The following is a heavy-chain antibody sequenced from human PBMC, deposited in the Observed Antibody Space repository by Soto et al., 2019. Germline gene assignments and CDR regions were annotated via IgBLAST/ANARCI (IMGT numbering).Heavy chain of an antibody. J-gene: IGHJ5*02. CDR1: GGSISSGGYS. CDR3: ARELWSHSEPGGFDP. Sequence: SETLSLTCAVSGGSISSGGYSWSWIRQPPGKGLEWIGYIYHSGSTYYNPSLKSRVTISVDRSKNQLSLKLSSVTAADTAVYYCARELWSHSEPGGFDPWGQGTLVTVSS. V-gene: IGHV4-30-2*01. CDR2: IYHSGST. D-gene: IGHD3-3*01.